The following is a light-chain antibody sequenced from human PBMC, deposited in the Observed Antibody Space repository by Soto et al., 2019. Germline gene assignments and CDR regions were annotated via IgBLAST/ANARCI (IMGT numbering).Light chain of an antibody. CDR3: QQYDSYPHT. Sequence: DIQMTQSPPSLSASVGDRVTITCRASQHISNYLAWFQQKPGKAPKSLTSAASSLQNGFPPRFSGSGFGTDFTLTISSLQPEDVATYYCQQYDSYPHTFGHGTKLEI. V-gene: IGKV1-16*01. CDR1: QHISNY. CDR2: AAS. J-gene: IGKJ2*01.